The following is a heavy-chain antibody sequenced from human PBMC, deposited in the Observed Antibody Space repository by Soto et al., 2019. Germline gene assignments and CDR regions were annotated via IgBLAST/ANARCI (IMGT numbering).Heavy chain of an antibody. CDR2: IYSGGGT. Sequence: SETLSLTCTVSGGSISSYYWSWIRQPPGKGLEWIGYIYSGGGTNYSPSFMGRVTISVDTTDNQFSLKLNSVTAADTAVYYCAREKTPMSPHYFYYGMDVWGQGTTVTVSS. CDR3: AREKTPMSPHYFYYGMDV. D-gene: IGHD3-9*01. CDR1: GGSISSYY. V-gene: IGHV4-59*01. J-gene: IGHJ6*02.